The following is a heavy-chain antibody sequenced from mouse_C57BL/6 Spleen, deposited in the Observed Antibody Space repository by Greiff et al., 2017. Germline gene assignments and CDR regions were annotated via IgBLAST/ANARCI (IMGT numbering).Heavy chain of an antibody. Sequence: VKLQESGAELVKPGASVKISCKASGYAFSSYWMNWVKQRPGKGLEWIGQIYPGDGDTNYNGKFKGKATLTADKSSSTAYMQLSSLTSEDSAVYFCARGTTMVTPFAYWGQGTLVTVSA. CDR2: IYPGDGDT. CDR1: GYAFSSYW. D-gene: IGHD2-2*01. J-gene: IGHJ3*01. CDR3: ARGTTMVTPFAY. V-gene: IGHV1-80*01.